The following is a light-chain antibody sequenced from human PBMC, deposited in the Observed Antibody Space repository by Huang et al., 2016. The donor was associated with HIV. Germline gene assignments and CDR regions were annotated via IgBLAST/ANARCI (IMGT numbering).Light chain of an antibody. CDR2: GAS. CDR3: QQYNNWPPEYT. CDR1: QSINSN. V-gene: IGKV3-15*01. J-gene: IGKJ2*01. Sequence: EIVMTQSPATLSVSPGERATLSCRASQSINSNLAWYQQKPGQAPRLLIYGASTRATGIPVRFSGSGSGTKFTISISSLQSEDFAVYYCQQYNNWPPEYTFGQGTKLEIK.